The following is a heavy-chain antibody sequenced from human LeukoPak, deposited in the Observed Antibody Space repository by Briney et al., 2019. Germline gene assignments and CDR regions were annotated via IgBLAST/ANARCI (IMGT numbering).Heavy chain of an antibody. J-gene: IGHJ5*02. D-gene: IGHD2-2*01. CDR3: ASGGIVVVPAPTRNWFDP. CDR2: INHSGST. Sequence: SETLSLTCAVYGGSFSGYYWSWIRQPPGKGLEWIGEINHSGSTNYNPSLKSRVTISVDTSKNQFSLKLSSVTAADTAVYYCASGGIVVVPAPTRNWFDPWGQGTLVTVSS. CDR1: GGSFSGYY. V-gene: IGHV4-34*01.